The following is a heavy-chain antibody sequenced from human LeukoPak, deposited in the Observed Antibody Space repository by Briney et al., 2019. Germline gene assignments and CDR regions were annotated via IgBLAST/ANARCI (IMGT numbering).Heavy chain of an antibody. Sequence: GASVKVSCKASGYTFTGYYMHWVRQAPGQGLEWMGWINPNSGGTNYAQKFQGRVTMTRDTSISTAYMERSRLRSDDTAVYYCARGRITMIVVVMGNNWFDPWGQGTLVTVSS. CDR1: GYTFTGYY. V-gene: IGHV1-2*02. CDR3: ARGRITMIVVVMGNNWFDP. D-gene: IGHD3-22*01. J-gene: IGHJ5*02. CDR2: INPNSGGT.